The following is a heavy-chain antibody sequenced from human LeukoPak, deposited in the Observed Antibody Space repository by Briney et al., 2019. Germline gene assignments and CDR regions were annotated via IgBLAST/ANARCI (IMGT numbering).Heavy chain of an antibody. D-gene: IGHD1-26*01. CDR2: IITSTSTI. V-gene: IGHV3-48*01. CDR3: ARGVGMRSTFDY. CDR1: GFTFSYYD. Sequence: GGTLRLSCAAAGFTFSYYDMNWVRRAPGKGLEWVSYIITSTSTIYYADSVKGRFTISRDNARNSLYLQMNSLRAEDTAVYFCARGVGMRSTFDYWGQGTLVTVSS. J-gene: IGHJ4*02.